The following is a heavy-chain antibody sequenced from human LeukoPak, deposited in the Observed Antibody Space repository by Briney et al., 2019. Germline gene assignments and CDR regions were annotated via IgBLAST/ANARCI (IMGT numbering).Heavy chain of an antibody. CDR1: GGSLSRYF. CDR2: IYYSGST. D-gene: IGHD1-7*01. J-gene: IGHJ4*02. CDR3: ARHETGTFSPLNY. Sequence: SESLCLTCAVSGGSLSRYFWSWMREPREKGREWIGYIYYSGSTSYNTSLKSRVTISVESAKKQFSLKLSSVTAADTAVYFCARHETGTFSPLNYWGQGTLVTVSS. V-gene: IGHV4-59*08.